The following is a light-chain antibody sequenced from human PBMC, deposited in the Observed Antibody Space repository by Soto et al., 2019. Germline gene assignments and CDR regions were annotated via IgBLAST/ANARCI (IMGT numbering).Light chain of an antibody. V-gene: IGKV1-39*01. CDR1: QSISSN. J-gene: IGKJ5*01. CDR3: QQSYSTPIT. Sequence: DIQMTQSPSSLSASVGDRVTITCRASQSISSNLNWYQQKPGKAPKLLIYAASSLQSGVPPRFSGSGSGTDFTLTISSLQPEDFATYYCQQSYSTPITFGQGTRLEI. CDR2: AAS.